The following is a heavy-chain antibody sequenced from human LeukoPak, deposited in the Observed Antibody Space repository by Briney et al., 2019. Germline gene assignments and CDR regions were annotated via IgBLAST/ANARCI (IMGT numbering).Heavy chain of an antibody. D-gene: IGHD2-8*02. CDR3: AKGGRRLLGYYYYYYMDV. J-gene: IGHJ6*03. CDR1: GFTFSSYA. V-gene: IGHV3-23*01. CDR2: ISGSGGST. Sequence: GGSLRLSCAASGFTFSSYAMSWVRQAPGKGLEWVSAISGSGGSTYYADSVKGRFTISRDNSKNTLYLQMNSLRAEDTAVYYCAKGGRRLLGYYYYYYMDVWGKGTTVTVSS.